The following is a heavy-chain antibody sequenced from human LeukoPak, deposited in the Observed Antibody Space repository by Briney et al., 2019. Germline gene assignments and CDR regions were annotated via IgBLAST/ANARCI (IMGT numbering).Heavy chain of an antibody. D-gene: IGHD2-2*01. J-gene: IGHJ6*04. V-gene: IGHV1-69*13. CDR2: IIPIFGTA. CDR3: ARASHIVVVPAATHYYYGMDV. Sequence: AVKVSCKASGGTFSSYAISWVRQAPGQGLEWMGGIIPIFGTANYAQKFQGRVTITADESTSTAYMELSSLTSEDTAVYYCARASHIVVVPAATHYYYGMDVWGKGTTVTVSS. CDR1: GGTFSSYA.